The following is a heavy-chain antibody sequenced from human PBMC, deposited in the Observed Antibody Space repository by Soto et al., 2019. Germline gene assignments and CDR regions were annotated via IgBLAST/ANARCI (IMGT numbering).Heavy chain of an antibody. D-gene: IGHD6-13*01. V-gene: IGHV4-31*03. CDR1: GGSISSGGYY. Sequence: SETLSLTCTVSGGSISSGGYYWSWIRQHPGKGLEWIGYIYYSGSTYYNPSLKSRVTISVDTSKNQFSLKLSSVTAADTAVYYCARGGAGGLIATAVPRGYWGQGTLVTVSS. CDR3: ARGGAGGLIATAVPRGY. J-gene: IGHJ4*02. CDR2: IYYSGST.